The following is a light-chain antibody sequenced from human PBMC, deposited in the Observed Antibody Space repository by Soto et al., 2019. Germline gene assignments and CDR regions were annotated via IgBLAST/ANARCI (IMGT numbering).Light chain of an antibody. CDR1: QSVSSSY. J-gene: IGKJ4*01. CDR2: GAS. CDR3: QQYGSSPLT. V-gene: IGKV3-20*01. Sequence: EIDFTQSPGTLTLSPGERATLSCRASQSVSSSYLAWYQQKPGQAPRLLIYGASSRATGIPDRFSGSGSGTDFTLTISRLEPEDFAVYYCQQYGSSPLTFGGGTKVDIK.